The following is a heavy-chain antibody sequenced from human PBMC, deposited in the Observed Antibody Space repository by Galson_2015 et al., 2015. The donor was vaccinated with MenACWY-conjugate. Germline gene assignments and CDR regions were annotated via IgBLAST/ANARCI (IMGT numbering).Heavy chain of an antibody. D-gene: IGHD1-26*01. CDR3: AKTRGASFYFDS. Sequence: SLRLSCAASGFTFSSCAMSWVRQAPGKGLEWVSAINGSGGSTYYADSVKGRFTISRDNSKNTLYPQMNSLRAEDTAVYYCAKTRGASFYFDSWGQGTLVTVSS. V-gene: IGHV3-23*01. CDR2: INGSGGST. CDR1: GFTFSSCA. J-gene: IGHJ4*02.